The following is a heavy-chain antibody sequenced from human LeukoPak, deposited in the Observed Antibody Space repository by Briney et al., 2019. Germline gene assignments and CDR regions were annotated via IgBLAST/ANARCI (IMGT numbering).Heavy chain of an antibody. V-gene: IGHV3-64*01. Sequence: PGGSLRLACAASGFTFSSYAMHWVRQAPGKGLEYVSAISSNGGSTYYANSVKGRFTISRDNSKNTLYLQMGSLRAEDMAVYYCARDRGSTSCPSSVCGWFDPWGQGTLVTVSS. J-gene: IGHJ5*02. CDR2: ISSNGGST. CDR3: ARDRGSTSCPSSVCGWFDP. CDR1: GFTFSSYA. D-gene: IGHD2-2*01.